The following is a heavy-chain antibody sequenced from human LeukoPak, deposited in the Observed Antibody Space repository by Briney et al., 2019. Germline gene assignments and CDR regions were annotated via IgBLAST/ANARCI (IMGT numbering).Heavy chain of an antibody. CDR3: ATGNYEPFAT. D-gene: IGHD1-7*01. CDR1: GGSTSSHLYF. CDR2: ISDTGKT. J-gene: IGHJ5*02. Sequence: SETLSLTCTVSGGSTSSHLYFWAWIRQPPGKGLEWIGYISDTGKTDSNPSLKSRVSISLDTSKKQFSLRLRSVTAADSAVYYCATGNYEPFATWGPGTLVTVSS. V-gene: IGHV4-61*01.